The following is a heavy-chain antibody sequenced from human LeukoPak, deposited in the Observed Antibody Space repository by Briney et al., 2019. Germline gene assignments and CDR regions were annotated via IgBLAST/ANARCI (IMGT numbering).Heavy chain of an antibody. CDR1: GLTFSSHW. D-gene: IGHD5-18*01. CDR3: ARDLAYSRLDY. Sequence: HPGGSLRLSCAASGLTFSSHWMHWVRHAPGKGLVWVSRITNDGSSTTYADSVKGRFTISRDNAKNMLYLQVNSLRVEDTAFYYCARDLAYSRLDYWGQGMLVTVSS. J-gene: IGHJ4*02. V-gene: IGHV3-74*01. CDR2: ITNDGSST.